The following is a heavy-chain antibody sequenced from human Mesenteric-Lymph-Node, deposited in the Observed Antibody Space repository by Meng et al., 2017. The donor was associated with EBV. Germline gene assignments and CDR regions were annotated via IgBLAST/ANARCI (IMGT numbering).Heavy chain of an antibody. J-gene: IGHJ4*02. CDR1: GFTFSDYD. V-gene: IGHV3-11*01. CDR2: ISNSGTTI. CDR3: ARATEYGDYDY. D-gene: IGHD4-17*01. Sequence: QVLLVESGGGLVKPGGSLRLSCAASGFTFSDYDMSWIRQAPGKGLEWVSYISNSGTTIYNADSVKGRFSISRDNPKNSLYLQMNSLRADDTAVYYCARATEYGDYDYWGQGTLVTVSS.